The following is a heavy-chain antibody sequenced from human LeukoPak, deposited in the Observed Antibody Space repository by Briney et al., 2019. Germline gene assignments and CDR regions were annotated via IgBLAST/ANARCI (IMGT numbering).Heavy chain of an antibody. Sequence: SSETLSLTCSVSGGSIESYYWSWIRQPPGKGLEWIGYIYYSGSTNYNPSLKSRVTISVDTSKNQFSLKLSSVTAADTAVYYCARHSGSGGSGSYYPLGYWGQGTLVTVSS. V-gene: IGHV4-59*08. CDR1: GGSIESYY. CDR2: IYYSGST. D-gene: IGHD3-10*01. J-gene: IGHJ4*02. CDR3: ARHSGSGGSGSYYPLGY.